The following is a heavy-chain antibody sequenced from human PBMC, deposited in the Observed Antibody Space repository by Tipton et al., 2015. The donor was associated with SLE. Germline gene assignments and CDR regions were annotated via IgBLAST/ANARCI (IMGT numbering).Heavy chain of an antibody. D-gene: IGHD3-16*01. CDR2: MNPNSDNT. CDR3: ARNLGSYYGMDV. CDR1: GYTFTSYD. V-gene: IGHV1-8*01. J-gene: IGHJ6*02. Sequence: QVQLVQSGPEVKKPGASVKVSCKASGYTFTSYDINWVRQATGQGLEWMGWMNPNSDNTGYAQKFQGRVTMTRDTSKSTAYMELSSLRSEDTAVYYCARNLGSYYGMDVWGQGTTVTVSS.